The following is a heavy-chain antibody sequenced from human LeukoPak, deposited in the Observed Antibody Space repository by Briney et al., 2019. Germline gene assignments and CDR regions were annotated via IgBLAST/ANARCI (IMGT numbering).Heavy chain of an antibody. CDR2: IYYSGST. V-gene: IGHV4-39*07. CDR1: GGSISSSSYY. Sequence: SETLSLTCTVSGGSISSSSYYWGWLRQPPGKGLEWIGSIYYSGSTYYNPSLKSRVTISVDTSKNQFSLKLSSVTAADTAVYYCARVNFIRAGLRDFWSGYYTSQAWFDPWGQGTLVTVSS. J-gene: IGHJ5*02. D-gene: IGHD3-3*01. CDR3: ARVNFIRAGLRDFWSGYYTSQAWFDP.